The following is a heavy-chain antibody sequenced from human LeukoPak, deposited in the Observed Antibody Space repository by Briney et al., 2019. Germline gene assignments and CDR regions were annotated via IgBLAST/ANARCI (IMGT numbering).Heavy chain of an antibody. J-gene: IGHJ4*02. CDR3: ARNTNYFGSGNSFDY. Sequence: GASVTVSCKASGYTFTGYHMHWVRQAPGQGLEWMGWIDPNSGDTNYAQRFQGRVTMTRDTSITTAYMDLSRLRSDDTAVYYCARNTNYFGSGNSFDYWGQGTLVTVSS. V-gene: IGHV1-2*02. D-gene: IGHD3-10*01. CDR2: IDPNSGDT. CDR1: GYTFTGYH.